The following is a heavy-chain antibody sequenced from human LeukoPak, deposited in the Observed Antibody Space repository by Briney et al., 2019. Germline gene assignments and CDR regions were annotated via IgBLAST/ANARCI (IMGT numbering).Heavy chain of an antibody. J-gene: IGHJ5*02. D-gene: IGHD2-15*01. V-gene: IGHV3-30*02. CDR1: GFTFNNYG. CDR2: IRNDGRNK. Sequence: PGGSPRLSCAASGFTFNNYGMHWVRQAPGKGLEWVAFIRNDGRNKYYADSVKGRCTISRDNSKNTLYLQMNSLRAEDTAVYYCAKEVSSGGPWGQGNLVTVSS. CDR3: AKEVSSGGP.